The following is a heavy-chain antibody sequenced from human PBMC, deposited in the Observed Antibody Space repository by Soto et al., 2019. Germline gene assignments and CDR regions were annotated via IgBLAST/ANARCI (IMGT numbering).Heavy chain of an antibody. V-gene: IGHV1-69*13. CDR2: IIPIFGTA. CDR1: GCTFSSYA. D-gene: IGHD3-3*01. CDR3: ARATYDFWSGYYYYYGMDV. Sequence: VASVKVPCKASGCTFSSYAISWVRQAPGQGLEWMGGIIPIFGTANYAQKFQGRVTITADESTSTAYMELSSLRSEDTAVYYCARATYDFWSGYYYYYGMDVWGQGTTVTVSS. J-gene: IGHJ6*02.